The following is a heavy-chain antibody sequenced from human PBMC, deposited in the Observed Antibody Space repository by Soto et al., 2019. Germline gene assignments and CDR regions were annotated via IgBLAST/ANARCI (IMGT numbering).Heavy chain of an antibody. Sequence: ASVKVSCKASGYTFTSYGISWVRQAPGQGLEWMGWISAYNGNTNYAQKLQGRVTMTTDTSTSTAYMELRSLRSDDTAVYYCARDRWSVVFDNWFSLWGRGTLVPVSA. CDR1: GYTFTSYG. CDR2: ISAYNGNT. D-gene: IGHD2-2*01. V-gene: IGHV1-18*01. CDR3: ARDRWSVVFDNWFSL. J-gene: IGHJ5*02.